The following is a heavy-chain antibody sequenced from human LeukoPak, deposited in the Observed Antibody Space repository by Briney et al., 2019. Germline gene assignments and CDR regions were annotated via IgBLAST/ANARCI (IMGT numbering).Heavy chain of an antibody. CDR3: IREVQVRASASLGL. CDR2: MNSAGTTI. V-gene: IGHV3-74*01. Sequence: GGSLRLSCAASGFTISGFWKHWVRQVPGEGLVWVARMNSAGTTINYADSVKGRFTISRDNVRNTLHLQMNNLSLEDTAVYFCIREVQVRASASLGLWGRGTLVTVS. D-gene: IGHD1-1*01. CDR1: GFTISGFW. J-gene: IGHJ4*01.